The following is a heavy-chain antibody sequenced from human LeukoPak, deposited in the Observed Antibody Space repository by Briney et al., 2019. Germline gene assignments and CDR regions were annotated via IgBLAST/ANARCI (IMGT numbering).Heavy chain of an antibody. Sequence: GGSLRLSCAASGFTFSDYYMSWIRPPPGKGLEWVSYISSSGSTIYYADSVKGRFTISRDNAKNSLYLQMNSLRAEDTAVYYCATANRDDFDYWGQGTLVTVSS. CDR3: ATANRDDFDY. J-gene: IGHJ4*02. V-gene: IGHV3-11*04. CDR2: ISSSGSTI. D-gene: IGHD5-24*01. CDR1: GFTFSDYY.